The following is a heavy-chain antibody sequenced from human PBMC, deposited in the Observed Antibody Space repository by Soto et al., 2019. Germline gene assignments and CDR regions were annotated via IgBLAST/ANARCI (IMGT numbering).Heavy chain of an antibody. J-gene: IGHJ5*02. CDR2: VYSSGGT. CDR3: ARGQRFSDWFDP. Sequence: SETLSLTCTVSGGSMSSYYWTWIRQPAGKGLEWIGRVYSSGGTHYNPSLKSRVTISIDTSKNQFSLRLLSVTDADTAVYFCARGQRFSDWFDPWGQGALVTVSS. D-gene: IGHD3-3*01. V-gene: IGHV4-4*07. CDR1: GGSMSSYY.